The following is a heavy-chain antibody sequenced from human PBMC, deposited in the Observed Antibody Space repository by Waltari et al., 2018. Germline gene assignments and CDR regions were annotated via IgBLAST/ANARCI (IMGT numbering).Heavy chain of an antibody. Sequence: QVQLVESGGGVVQPGRSLRLSCAASGFTFSSYGMHWVRQAPGKGMEWGAVIWYDGSNKYYADSVKGRFTISRDNSKNTLYLQMNSLRAEDTAMYYCAKDYDYWGQGTLVTVSS. CDR2: IWYDGSNK. V-gene: IGHV3-30*18. CDR1: GFTFSSYG. CDR3: AKDYDY. J-gene: IGHJ4*02.